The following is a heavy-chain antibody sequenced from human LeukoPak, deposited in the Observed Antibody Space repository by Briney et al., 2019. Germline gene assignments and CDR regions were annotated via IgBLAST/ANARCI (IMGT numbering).Heavy chain of an antibody. V-gene: IGHV4-39*01. J-gene: IGHJ5*02. CDR1: GGSISSSSYY. CDR3: ARQEETGKMATDWFDP. D-gene: IGHD5-24*01. CDR2: IYYSGST. Sequence: PSETLSLTCTVSGGSISSSSYYWGWIRQPPGKGLEWIGSIYYSGSTYYNPSLKSRVTISVDTSKNQFSLKLSSVTAADTAVYYCARQEETGKMATDWFDPWGQGTLVTVSS.